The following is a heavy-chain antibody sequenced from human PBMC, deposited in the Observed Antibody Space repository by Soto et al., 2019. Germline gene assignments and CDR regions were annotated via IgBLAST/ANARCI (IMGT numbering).Heavy chain of an antibody. CDR3: ASSRELLEGFDYYYGMDV. D-gene: IGHD1-26*01. CDR1: GYTFTSYG. J-gene: IGHJ6*02. Sequence: ASVKVSCKASGYTFTSYGISWVRQAPGQGLEWMGWISAYNGNTNYAQKLQGRVTMTTDTSTSKAYMELRSLRSDDTAVYYCASSRELLEGFDYYYGMDVWGQGTTVTVSS. V-gene: IGHV1-18*01. CDR2: ISAYNGNT.